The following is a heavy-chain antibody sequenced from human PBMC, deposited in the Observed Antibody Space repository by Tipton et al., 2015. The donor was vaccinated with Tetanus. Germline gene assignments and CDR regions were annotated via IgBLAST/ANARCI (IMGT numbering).Heavy chain of an antibody. Sequence: QLVQSGAEVKKPGASVKVSCKASGYTFTSYDINWVRQATGPGLEWMGWMNPNSGNTGYAQKFQGRVTMTRNTSISTAYMELSSLGSEDTAVYYWARGGRGVTLHNYYYYGMDVWGQGTTVTVSS. D-gene: IGHD2-21*02. CDR3: ARGGRGVTLHNYYYYGMDV. V-gene: IGHV1-8*01. CDR2: MNPNSGNT. J-gene: IGHJ6*02. CDR1: GYTFTSYD.